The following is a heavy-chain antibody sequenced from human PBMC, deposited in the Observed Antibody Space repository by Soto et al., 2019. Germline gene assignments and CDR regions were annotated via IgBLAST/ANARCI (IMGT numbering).Heavy chain of an antibody. J-gene: IGHJ6*02. Sequence: SETLSLTCAVSGGSISSSNWWSWVRQPPGKGLEWIGEIYHSGSTNYNPSLKSRVTISVDKSKNQFSLKLSSVTAADTAMYYCARDSPDATGTTEWVEYSYYGMDVWGQGTTVTVSS. CDR3: ARDSPDATGTTEWVEYSYYGMDV. CDR1: GGSISSSNW. D-gene: IGHD1-7*01. V-gene: IGHV4-4*02. CDR2: IYHSGST.